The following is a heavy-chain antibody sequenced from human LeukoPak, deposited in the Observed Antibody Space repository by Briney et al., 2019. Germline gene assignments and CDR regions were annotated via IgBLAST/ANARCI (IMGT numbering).Heavy chain of an antibody. CDR1: GFTFDNYG. CDR2: INWDGGST. D-gene: IGHD2-15*01. J-gene: IGHJ4*02. Sequence: GGSLRLSCAASGFTFDNYGMSWVRQVPGKGLEWVSGINWDGGSTGYADSVKGRFTISRDNAKNSLYVQMNSLRAEDTALYYCAISRGPVVGTNYFDYWGQGTRVTVSS. V-gene: IGHV3-20*04. CDR3: AISRGPVVGTNYFDY.